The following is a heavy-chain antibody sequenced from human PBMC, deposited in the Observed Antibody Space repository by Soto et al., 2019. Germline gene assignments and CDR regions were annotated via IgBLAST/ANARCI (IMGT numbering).Heavy chain of an antibody. Sequence: PSETLSLTCRISGGSISSYYWNWIRQAPGKGLEWIGDINHTGDTNSSPSLKTRVIISLDTSKTQFSLNLTSVTAADTALYFCAREVGYSGATRRNLYFDSWGPGTLVTVSS. J-gene: IGHJ4*02. D-gene: IGHD2-21*01. CDR3: AREVGYSGATRRNLYFDS. CDR1: GGSISSYY. CDR2: INHTGDT. V-gene: IGHV4-59*12.